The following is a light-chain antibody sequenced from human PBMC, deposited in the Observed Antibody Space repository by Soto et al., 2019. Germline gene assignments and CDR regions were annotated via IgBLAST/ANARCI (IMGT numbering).Light chain of an antibody. CDR1: SSDLGAYNY. CDR3: SSYKSISTYV. Sequence: QSVLPQPSSVTGSPGQSITISCTGTSSDLGAYNYVSWYQHHPVKAPRLMIFVVSNRPSGVSDRFSGSKSGNTASLNISGLLAEDEAHYYCSSYKSISTYVFGTGTKVTVL. V-gene: IGLV2-14*01. CDR2: VVS. J-gene: IGLJ1*01.